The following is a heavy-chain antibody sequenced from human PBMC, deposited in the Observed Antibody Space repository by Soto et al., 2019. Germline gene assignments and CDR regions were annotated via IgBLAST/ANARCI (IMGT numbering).Heavy chain of an antibody. Sequence: EVQLVESGGGLVQPGGSLRLSCAVSGFTLSDHYIDWVRQAPGKGLEWVGRSRNKANGYTTDYAASVKGRFAISRVDSKNSLYLHMNRLKTEDTALYYCIIVVAGYIYGHHFDYWGQGTPVTVSS. V-gene: IGHV3-72*01. D-gene: IGHD5-18*01. CDR1: GFTLSDHY. CDR3: IIVVAGYIYGHHFDY. CDR2: SRNKANGYTT. J-gene: IGHJ4*02.